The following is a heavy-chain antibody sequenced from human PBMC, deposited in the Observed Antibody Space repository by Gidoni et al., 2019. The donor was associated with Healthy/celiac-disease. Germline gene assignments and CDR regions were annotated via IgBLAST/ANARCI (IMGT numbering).Heavy chain of an antibody. J-gene: IGHJ4*02. CDR1: GDSVPSNSAA. V-gene: IGHV6-1*01. CDR3: ARVATMAAAGRYYFDY. CDR2: TYYRSKWYN. D-gene: IGHD6-13*01. Sequence: QVQLQQSGPGLVKPSQTLSLTCAISGDSVPSNSAAWNWSRQSPSRGLEWLGRTYYRSKWYNDYAVSVKSRITINPDTSKNQFSLQLNSVTPEDTAVYYCARVATMAAAGRYYFDYWGQGTLVTVSS.